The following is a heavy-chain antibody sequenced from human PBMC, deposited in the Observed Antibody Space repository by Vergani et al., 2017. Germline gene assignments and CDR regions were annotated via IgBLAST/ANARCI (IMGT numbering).Heavy chain of an antibody. D-gene: IGHD6-25*01. V-gene: IGHV3-9*02. CDR2: ISWNRNSI. Sequence: EVQLEESGGGLVLPGRSLRLSCVASGFTSAGYAMHWVRQAPGKGLEWVSGISWNRNSIGYADSVKGRFTISRDNAKNSLYLQMNSRRAEDTALYYCAKDVGTTSGGGSFDPWGQGPLVTVSS. CDR1: GFTSAGYA. J-gene: IGHJ5*02. CDR3: AKDVGTTSGGGSFDP.